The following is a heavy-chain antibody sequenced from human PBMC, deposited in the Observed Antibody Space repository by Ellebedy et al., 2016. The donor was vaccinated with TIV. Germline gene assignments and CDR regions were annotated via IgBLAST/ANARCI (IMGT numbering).Heavy chain of an antibody. CDR2: IGTYSGQT. V-gene: IGHV1-18*01. Sequence: AASVKVSCKASGYTFTSFGITWVRHAPGQGPEWMGWIGTYSGQTNYSRKFQGRVTMTTDTFTSTAYMELRSLTSDDTAVYYCARDFHCTSNNCYARPSLYYFDSWGQGTLVTVSS. D-gene: IGHD2-2*01. J-gene: IGHJ4*02. CDR1: GYTFTSFG. CDR3: ARDFHCTSNNCYARPSLYYFDS.